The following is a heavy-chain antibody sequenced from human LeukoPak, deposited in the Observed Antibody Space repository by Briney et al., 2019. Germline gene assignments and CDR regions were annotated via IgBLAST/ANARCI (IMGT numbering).Heavy chain of an antibody. D-gene: IGHD3-3*01. Sequence: GGSLRLSCVASGFTFSSYSMNWVRQAPGKGLEWVSYISSSSSTIYYADSVKGRFTISRDNAKNSLYLQMNSLRAEDTAVYYCARRYDFWSGYYTDYFDYWGHGTLVTVSS. J-gene: IGHJ4*01. V-gene: IGHV3-48*01. CDR2: ISSSSSTI. CDR1: GFTFSSYS. CDR3: ARRYDFWSGYYTDYFDY.